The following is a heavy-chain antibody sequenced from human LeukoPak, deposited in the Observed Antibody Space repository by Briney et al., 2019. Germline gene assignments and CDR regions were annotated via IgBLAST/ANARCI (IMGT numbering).Heavy chain of an antibody. CDR2: IIPIFGTA. J-gene: IGHJ6*02. CDR3: ARGGSYYYYGMDV. D-gene: IGHD1-14*01. V-gene: IGHV1-69*13. CDR1: GGTFSSYA. Sequence: SVKVSCQASGGTFSSYAISWVRQAPGQGLEWMGGIIPIFGTANYAQKFQGRVTITADESTSTAYMELSSLRSEDTAVYYCARGGSYYYYGMDVWGQGTTVTVSS.